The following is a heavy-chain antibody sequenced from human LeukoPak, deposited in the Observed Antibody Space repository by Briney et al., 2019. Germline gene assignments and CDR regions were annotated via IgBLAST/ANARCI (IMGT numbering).Heavy chain of an antibody. CDR1: GFTFGDFT. J-gene: IGHJ3*02. V-gene: IGHV3-49*03. CDR3: TRERGIQLWFPSRDDGFDI. Sequence: GGSLRLSCTASGFTFGDFTMSWFRQAPGKGLEWVGFIRSKAFGGTTEYAASVKGRFTISRDDSKSIAYLQMNSLKTEDTAVYYCTRERGIQLWFPSRDDGFDIWGQGTMVTVSS. D-gene: IGHD5-18*01. CDR2: IRSKAFGGTT.